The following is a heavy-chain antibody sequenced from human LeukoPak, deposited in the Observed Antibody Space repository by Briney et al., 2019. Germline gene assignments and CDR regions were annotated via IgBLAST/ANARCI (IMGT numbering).Heavy chain of an antibody. V-gene: IGHV3-7*01. CDR3: ARVHTAATGAFDS. J-gene: IGHJ4*02. CDR2: MKHDGSEK. Sequence: GGSLRLSCVASGFIFNNYWMSWVRQAPGKGLERVSNMKHDGSEKYYVNSVKGRFTISREDAKNSLYLQMNSLRGEDTAVYYCARVHTAATGAFDSWGQGTLVTVSS. D-gene: IGHD1-26*01. CDR1: GFIFNNYW.